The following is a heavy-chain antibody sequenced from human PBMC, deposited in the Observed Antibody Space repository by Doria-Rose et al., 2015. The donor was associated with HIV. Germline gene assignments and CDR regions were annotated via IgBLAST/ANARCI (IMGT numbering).Heavy chain of an antibody. J-gene: IGHJ4*02. CDR2: IFSDDER. CDR3: ARIKSSGWYHKYYFDF. D-gene: IGHD6-13*01. Sequence: QITLKESGPVLVKPTETLTLTCTVSGVSLSSPGMGVSWIRQPPGKALEWLANIFSDDERSYKTCLKSRLTISRGTSKSRVVLTMTDMDPVDTATYYCARIKSSGWYHKYYFDFWGQGTLVIVSA. CDR1: GVSLSSPGMG. V-gene: IGHV2-26*01.